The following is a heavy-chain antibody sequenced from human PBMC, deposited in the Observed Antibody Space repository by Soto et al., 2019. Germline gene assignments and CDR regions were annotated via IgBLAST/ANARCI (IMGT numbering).Heavy chain of an antibody. J-gene: IGHJ4*02. CDR3: ARGRYGAY. D-gene: IGHD3-10*01. Sequence: QVHLVQSGAEVKKPGASVKVSCKASGYTFTSYGITWVRQAPGQGLEWMGWISAHNGNTDYAQKLQGRVIVTRDTSPSTAYTELTSLRSDGTAVYYCARGRYGAYWGQGALVTVSS. CDR2: ISAHNGNT. V-gene: IGHV1-18*01. CDR1: GYTFTSYG.